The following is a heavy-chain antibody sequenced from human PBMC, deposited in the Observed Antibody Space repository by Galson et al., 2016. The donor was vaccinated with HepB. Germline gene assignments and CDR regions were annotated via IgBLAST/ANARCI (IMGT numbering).Heavy chain of an antibody. V-gene: IGHV3-53*01. CDR1: GFTVSSNN. CDR3: ATIAVAERIFDY. J-gene: IGHJ4*02. D-gene: IGHD6-19*01. Sequence: SLRLSCAASGFTVSSNNMNWVRQAPGKGLEWVSVVYSGGTTYYADSVKGRFTISRDNSKNTLSLQMNSLRAEDTAVYYCATIAVAERIFDYWGQGTLVTVSS. CDR2: VYSGGTT.